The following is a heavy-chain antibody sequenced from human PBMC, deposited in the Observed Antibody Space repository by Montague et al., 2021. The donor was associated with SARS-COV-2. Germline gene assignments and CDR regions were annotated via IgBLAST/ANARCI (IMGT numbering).Heavy chain of an antibody. CDR2: IYTSGST. CDR3: ARDGYSSGWNGLHWFDP. Sequence: TLSLTCTVSIGSISSGSYYWSWIRQPAGKGLEWIGRIYTSGSTXYNPSLKSRVTISVDTSKNQFSLELSSVTAADTAVYYCARDGYSSGWNGLHWFDPWGQGTLVTVSS. CDR1: IGSISSGSYY. J-gene: IGHJ5*02. D-gene: IGHD6-25*01. V-gene: IGHV4-61*02.